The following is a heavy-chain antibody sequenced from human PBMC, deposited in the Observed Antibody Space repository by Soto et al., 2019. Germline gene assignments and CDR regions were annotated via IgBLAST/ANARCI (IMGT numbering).Heavy chain of an antibody. V-gene: IGHV3-30*18. J-gene: IGHJ4*02. Sequence: QVQLVESGGGVVQPGRSLRLSCAASGFTFSNFGMHWVRQAPGKGLEWVAVISSDGSKIYYGDSVKGRFTISRDDSKNTPYLQRNRLRSEDTAVYYCANDFFSRVSARLGIVHYWGQGTLVAVSS. CDR2: ISSDGSKI. D-gene: IGHD6-6*01. CDR1: GFTFSNFG. CDR3: ANDFFSRVSARLGIVHY.